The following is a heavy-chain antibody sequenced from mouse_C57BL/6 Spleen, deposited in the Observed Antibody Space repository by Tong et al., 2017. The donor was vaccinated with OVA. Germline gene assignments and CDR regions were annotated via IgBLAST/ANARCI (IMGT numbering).Heavy chain of an antibody. D-gene: IGHD1-1*01. CDR2: INPSNGGT. Sequence: VQLQESGTELVKPGASVKLSCKASGYTFTSYWMHWVKQRPGQGLEWIGNINPSNGGTNYNEKFKSKATLTVDKSSSTAYRQLSSLTSEDSAVYDCARDYYGSSWGYYFDYWGQGTTLTVSS. J-gene: IGHJ2*01. V-gene: IGHV1-53*01. CDR1: GYTFTSYW. CDR3: ARDYYGSSWGYYFDY.